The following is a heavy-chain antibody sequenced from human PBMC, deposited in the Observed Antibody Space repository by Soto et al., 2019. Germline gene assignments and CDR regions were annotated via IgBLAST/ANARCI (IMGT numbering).Heavy chain of an antibody. D-gene: IGHD5-18*01. CDR2: IYNSGQI. J-gene: IGHJ6*02. V-gene: IGHV4-39*02. CDR3: ATPSYSTPTAHYYGFDV. CDR1: GGSVTSSSFY. Sequence: SETLSLTCTVSGGSVTSSSFYWAWLRQPPGKGLEWVGGIYNSGQIYYNPSLDSRVTISVDASKNHFSLKVDSVTATDTAVYHCATPSYSTPTAHYYGFDVWGQGTTVTVSS.